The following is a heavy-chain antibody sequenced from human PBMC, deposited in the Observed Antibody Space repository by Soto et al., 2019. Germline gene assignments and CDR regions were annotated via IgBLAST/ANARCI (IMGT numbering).Heavy chain of an antibody. CDR3: ARDQKDRYHHNSPEYYYFGVDV. V-gene: IGHV1-46*01. Sequence: ASVKVSCKASGYTFTSYYIHWVRQAPGQGLEWMGVINPSGGTSTSAQKFQGRVTMTTDTSTSTASLELSSLRSKDTAVFYCARDQKDRYHHNSPEYYYFGVDVWGQGTRVTVSS. CDR2: INPSGGTS. D-gene: IGHD2-21*01. CDR1: GYTFTSYY. J-gene: IGHJ6*02.